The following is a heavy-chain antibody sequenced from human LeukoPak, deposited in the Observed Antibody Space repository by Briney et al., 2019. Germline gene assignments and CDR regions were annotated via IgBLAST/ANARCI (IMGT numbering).Heavy chain of an antibody. CDR3: ARDLSSGWLDYFDY. CDR1: GGSISSYY. CDR2: IYTSGST. D-gene: IGHD6-19*01. Sequence: SETLSLTCTASGGSISSYYWSWIRQPAGKGLEWIGRIYTSGSTNYNPSLKSRVTMSVDTSKNQFSLKLSSVTAADTAVYYCARDLSSGWLDYFDYWGQGTLVTVSS. J-gene: IGHJ4*02. V-gene: IGHV4-4*07.